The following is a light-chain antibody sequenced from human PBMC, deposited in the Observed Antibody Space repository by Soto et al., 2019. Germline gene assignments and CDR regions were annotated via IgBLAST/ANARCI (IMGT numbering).Light chain of an antibody. V-gene: IGKV1-5*03. J-gene: IGKJ2*01. CDR1: QSISDW. Sequence: DIQMTQSPSTLSASVGDRVTITCRASQSISDWLAWYQQKPGKAPKLLIYRASSLESGVPSRFSGGGSETEFTLTISSLQPDDFATYYCLQYTSYSTFGQGTKLDIK. CDR3: LQYTSYST. CDR2: RAS.